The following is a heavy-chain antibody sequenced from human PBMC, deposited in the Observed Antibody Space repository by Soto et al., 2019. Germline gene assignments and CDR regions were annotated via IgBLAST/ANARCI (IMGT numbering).Heavy chain of an antibody. J-gene: IGHJ3*01. CDR1: GFSLSTSGVG. CDR3: ANSLRFDYDGSETYYNGDACAV. Sequence: QITLKESGPTLVKPTQTLTLTCTFSGFSLSTSGVGVGWIRQPPGKALEWLALIYWDDEKRYSPSLKSRLTITKDTSKNQVVLKMTDMDPVDTATYYCANSLRFDYDGSETYYNGDACAVWGKGTMVTVSS. D-gene: IGHD3-10*01. V-gene: IGHV2-5*02. CDR2: IYWDDEK.